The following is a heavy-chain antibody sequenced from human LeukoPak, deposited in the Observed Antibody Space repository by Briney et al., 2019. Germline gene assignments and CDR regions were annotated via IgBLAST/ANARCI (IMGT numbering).Heavy chain of an antibody. D-gene: IGHD2/OR15-2a*01. V-gene: IGHV3-48*03. CDR3: ARDGDFRYFDF. CDR1: GFTFSSYE. Sequence: PGGSLRLSCAASGFTFSSYEMNWVRQAPGKGLEWVSYISSSGSTIYYADSVKGRFTISRDNAKNSMFLQLSSLRVEDTAVYYCARDGDFRYFDFWGQGTLVTVSS. CDR2: ISSSGSTI. J-gene: IGHJ4*03.